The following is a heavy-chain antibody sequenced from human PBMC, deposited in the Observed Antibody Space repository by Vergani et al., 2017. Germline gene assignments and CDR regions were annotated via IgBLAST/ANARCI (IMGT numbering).Heavy chain of an antibody. CDR3: ARGKGVYQRPFDY. V-gene: IGHV4-59*01. CDR1: GGSISSYY. Sequence: QVQLQESGPGLVKPSETLSLTCTVSGGSISSYYWSWIRQPPGKGLEWIGYIYYSGSTNYNPSLKSRVTISVDTSKNQFPLKLSSVTAADTAVYYCARGKGVYQRPFDYWGQGTLVTVSS. CDR2: IYYSGST. D-gene: IGHD6-25*01. J-gene: IGHJ4*02.